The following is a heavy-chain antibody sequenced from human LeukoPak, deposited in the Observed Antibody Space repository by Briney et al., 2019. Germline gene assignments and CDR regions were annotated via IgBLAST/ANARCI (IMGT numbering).Heavy chain of an antibody. CDR1: GFTFSSYA. D-gene: IGHD6-13*01. J-gene: IGHJ4*02. CDR3: ARDFQQQLAYFDY. Sequence: SGGSLRLSCAASGFTFSSYAMHWVRQAPGKGLEWVAVISYDGSNQYYADSVKGRFTISRDNSKNTLYLQMNSLRAEDTAVYYCARDFQQQLAYFDYWGQGTLVTVSS. V-gene: IGHV3-30*04. CDR2: ISYDGSNQ.